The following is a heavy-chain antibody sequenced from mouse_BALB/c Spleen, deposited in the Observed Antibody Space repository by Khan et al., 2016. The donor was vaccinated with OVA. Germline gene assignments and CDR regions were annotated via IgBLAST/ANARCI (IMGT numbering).Heavy chain of an antibody. CDR3: AISNYYGSSLYAMDY. CDR1: GYTFTSYW. CDR2: IGPGSGST. V-gene: IGHV1S41*01. J-gene: IGHJ4*01. D-gene: IGHD1-1*01. Sequence: DLVKPGASVKLSCKASGYTFTSYWINWIKQRPGQGLEWIGRIGPGSGSTSYNEMFTGKATLTVDTTSSTAYIQLSSLSSADSAVYCYAISNYYGSSLYAMDYWGQGTSVTVSS.